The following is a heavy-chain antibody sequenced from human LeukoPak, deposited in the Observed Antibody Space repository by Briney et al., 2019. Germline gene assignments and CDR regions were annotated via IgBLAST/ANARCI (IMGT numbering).Heavy chain of an antibody. D-gene: IGHD5-18*01. J-gene: IGHJ5*02. V-gene: IGHV1-69*05. CDR1: GGTFNNSA. Sequence: SVKVSCKTSGGTFNNSAISWVRDAPGQGLEWLGGIMPLFGTAGYAQKFQGRVTITTDESTRTVYLELTSLTSDETAVYYCARYVHGYYGSGWFDPWGEGTLVSVSS. CDR2: IMPLFGTA. CDR3: ARYVHGYYGSGWFDP.